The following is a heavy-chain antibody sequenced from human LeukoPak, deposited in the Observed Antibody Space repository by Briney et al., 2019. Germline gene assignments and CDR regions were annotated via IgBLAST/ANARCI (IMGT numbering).Heavy chain of an antibody. CDR3: ARDQDWFDP. CDR1: GYTFTSYG. V-gene: IGHV1-69*13. J-gene: IGHJ5*02. Sequence: GASVKVSCKASGYTFTSYGISWVRQAPGRGLEWMGGIIPIFGTANYAQKFQGRVTITADESTSTAYMELSSLRSEDTAVYYCARDQDWFDPWGQGTLVTVSS. CDR2: IIPIFGTA.